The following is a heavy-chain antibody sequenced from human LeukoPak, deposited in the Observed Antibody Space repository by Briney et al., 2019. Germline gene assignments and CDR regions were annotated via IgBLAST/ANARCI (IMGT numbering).Heavy chain of an antibody. CDR2: IYWDDDA. Sequence: SGPTLVNPTQTLTLTCTLTGSSLTTSGVGVGWIRQPLGKALAWLALIYWDDDARYTESLKSRLTITKDTSKNQVVLTMTNLDPVDTGTYYCAHISRRSYYFDYWGQGTLVTVSS. V-gene: IGHV2-5*02. D-gene: IGHD6-13*01. CDR3: AHISRRSYYFDY. J-gene: IGHJ4*02. CDR1: GSSLTTSGVG.